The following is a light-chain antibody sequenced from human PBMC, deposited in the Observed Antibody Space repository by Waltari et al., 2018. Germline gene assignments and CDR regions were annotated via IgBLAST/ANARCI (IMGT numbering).Light chain of an antibody. CDR3: ATWDVSLQAWV. V-gene: IGLV1-44*01. CDR2: DEG. CDR1: DSNVGVHT. Sequence: QSVLTQPPSASGTPGQKVTISCSGSDSNVGVHTVNWFQQIPGSAPKLLIYDEGRRPLGLSARFSGSRSGSSASLAISGLQSEDEADYYCATWDVSLQAWVFGGGTKLTV. J-gene: IGLJ3*02.